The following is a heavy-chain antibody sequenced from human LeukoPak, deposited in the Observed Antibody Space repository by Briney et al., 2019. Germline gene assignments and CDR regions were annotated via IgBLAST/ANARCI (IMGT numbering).Heavy chain of an antibody. CDR3: ATLPSIAARGFWFDP. J-gene: IGHJ5*02. CDR2: IYYSGST. D-gene: IGHD6-6*01. Sequence: SQTLSLTCTVSGGSIRSGGYYWRWIRQHPGKGLEWIGYIYYSGSTYYNPSLKSRVTISVDTSKNQFSLKLSSVTAADTAVYYCATLPSIAARGFWFDPWGQGTLVTVSS. V-gene: IGHV4-31*03. CDR1: GGSIRSGGYY.